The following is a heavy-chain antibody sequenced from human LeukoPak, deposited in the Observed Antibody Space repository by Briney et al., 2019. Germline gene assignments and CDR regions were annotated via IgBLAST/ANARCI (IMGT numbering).Heavy chain of an antibody. Sequence: PGGSLRLSCAASGFTFSSYGMHWVRQAPGKGLEWVAVISYDGSNKYYADSVKGRFTISRDNSKNTLYLQMNSLRAEDTAVYYCAKDYRSSYYNGMDVLGQGTPCTVSS. CDR3: AKDYRSSYYNGMDV. CDR2: ISYDGSNK. J-gene: IGHJ6*02. D-gene: IGHD6-13*01. V-gene: IGHV3-30*18. CDR1: GFTFSSYG.